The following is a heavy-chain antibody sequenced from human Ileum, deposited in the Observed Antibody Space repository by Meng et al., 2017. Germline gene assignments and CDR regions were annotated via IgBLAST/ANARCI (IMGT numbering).Heavy chain of an antibody. CDR1: GFAFHYFG. Sequence: EVQLLESGGGLVQPGGSLRLSCAASGFAFHYFGMSWVRQAPGKGLEWVALINGGGGLTYYADSVKGRFTISRDNSKNTLHLQMNSLRPDDTATYYCVRGVFDSWGQGTLVTVSS. J-gene: IGHJ5*01. CDR2: INGGGGLT. V-gene: IGHV3-23*01. CDR3: VRGVFDS.